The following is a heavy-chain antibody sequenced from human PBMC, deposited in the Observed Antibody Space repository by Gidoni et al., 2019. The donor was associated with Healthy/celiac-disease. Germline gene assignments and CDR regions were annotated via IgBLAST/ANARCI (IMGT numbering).Heavy chain of an antibody. D-gene: IGHD3-3*01. CDR2: ISYDGSNK. CDR3: AKDQYYDFWSGYFDY. V-gene: IGHV3-30*18. CDR1: GFPFSSYG. Sequence: QVQLVESGGGVVQPGSSLRLSCAASGFPFSSYGMHWVRQDPGKGLEWVAVISYDGSNKYYADSVKGRFTISRDNSKNTLYLQMNSLRAEDTAVYYCAKDQYYDFWSGYFDYWGQGTLVTVSS. J-gene: IGHJ4*02.